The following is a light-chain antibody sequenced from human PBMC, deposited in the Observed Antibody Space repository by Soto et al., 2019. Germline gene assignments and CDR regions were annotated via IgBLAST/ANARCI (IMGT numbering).Light chain of an antibody. V-gene: IGKV3-20*01. CDR2: DAS. CDR3: QQYVRSHLT. CDR1: ENFSRNY. J-gene: IGKJ1*01. Sequence: EVVLTQSPGTLSLSPGETATLSCRASENFSRNYLAWYQQKPGQPPRLLIYDASTRATGIPDRFSGSGTGTNFSLTSSRQKPEDFAVYYCQQYVRSHLTFGQETRVEIK.